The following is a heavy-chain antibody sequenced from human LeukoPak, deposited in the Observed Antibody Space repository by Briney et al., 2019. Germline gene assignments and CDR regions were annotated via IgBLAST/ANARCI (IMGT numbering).Heavy chain of an antibody. J-gene: IGHJ6*02. V-gene: IGHV3-23*01. D-gene: IGHD6-19*01. CDR2: ISGSGGST. Sequence: GGSLRLSCAASGFTFSSYAMSWVRQAPGKRLEWVSAISGSGGSTYYADSVKGRFTISRDNSKNTLYLQMNSLRAEDTAVYYCAKGSSGWAYYYYGMDVWGQGTTVTVSS. CDR1: GFTFSSYA. CDR3: AKGSSGWAYYYYGMDV.